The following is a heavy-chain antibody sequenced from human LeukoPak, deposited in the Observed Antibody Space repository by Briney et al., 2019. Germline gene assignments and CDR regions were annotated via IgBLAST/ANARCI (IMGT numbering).Heavy chain of an antibody. CDR1: GFTFSSYA. CDR2: ISGSGGST. J-gene: IGHJ5*02. Sequence: GGSLRLSCAASGFTFSSYAMSWVRQAPGKGLEWVSAISGSGGSTHYADSVKGRFTISRDNSKNTLYLQMNSLRAEDTAVYYCAKDPPAYYYDSSGFNWFDPWGQGTLVTVSS. CDR3: AKDPPAYYYDSSGFNWFDP. D-gene: IGHD3-22*01. V-gene: IGHV3-23*01.